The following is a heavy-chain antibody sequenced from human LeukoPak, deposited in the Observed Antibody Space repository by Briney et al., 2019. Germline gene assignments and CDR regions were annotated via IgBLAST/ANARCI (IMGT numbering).Heavy chain of an antibody. D-gene: IGHD3-9*01. V-gene: IGHV3-23*01. CDR3: VIWGDYDVLTGYYVPDY. CDR2: ITGSGTNR. Sequence: GRSLRLSCAASGFTFSSYGMHWVRQAPGKGLEWVSAITGSGTNRYYADSLKGRFTTSRDNSKNTVFLQMNSLRHEDTAIYYCVIWGDYDVLTGYYVPDYWGQGALVTVAS. J-gene: IGHJ4*02. CDR1: GFTFSSYG.